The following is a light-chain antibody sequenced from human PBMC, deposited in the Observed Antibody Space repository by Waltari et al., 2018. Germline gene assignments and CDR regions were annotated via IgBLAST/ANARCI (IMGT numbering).Light chain of an antibody. Sequence: DIVMTQSPDSLAVSLGERATINCKSSQSVLYSSANKSYLNWYQQKPGQPPKLLIYWASTRDSAVPDRISGAGSGTDFTLTISSLQSEDVAVYYCQQYYSTPLPFGGGTKVEI. CDR1: QSVLYSSANKSY. CDR2: WAS. CDR3: QQYYSTPLP. J-gene: IGKJ4*01. V-gene: IGKV4-1*01.